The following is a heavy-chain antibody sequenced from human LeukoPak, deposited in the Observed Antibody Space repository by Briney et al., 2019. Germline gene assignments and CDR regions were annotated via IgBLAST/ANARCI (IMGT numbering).Heavy chain of an antibody. D-gene: IGHD3-10*01. CDR2: IIPIIGRA. J-gene: IGHJ4*02. Sequence: SVKVSCKASGCTFSSYAMNWVRQAPGQGLEWMGGIIPIIGRANYAQKFQGRVTITADESTSTAYMELSSLRSEDTAVYYCARVHRSRSDYYGSGSYQYDFDYWGQGTLVTVSS. CDR1: GCTFSSYA. CDR3: ARVHRSRSDYYGSGSYQYDFDY. V-gene: IGHV1-69*01.